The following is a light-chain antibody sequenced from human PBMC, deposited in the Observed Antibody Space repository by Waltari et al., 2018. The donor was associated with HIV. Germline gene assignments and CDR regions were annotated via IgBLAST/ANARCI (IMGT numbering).Light chain of an antibody. J-gene: IGLJ3*02. CDR1: TSNIGENY. CDR3: ETWENSLSAGV. CDR2: GNV. Sequence: QSVLTQPPSVSAAPGQKVTISCSGRTSNIGENYVSWYQQLPGTAPKLLIYGNVKRPSGIPDRFSGSKSGTSATLGITGVQSGDGADYYCETWENSLSAGVFGGGTKLTVL. V-gene: IGLV1-51*01.